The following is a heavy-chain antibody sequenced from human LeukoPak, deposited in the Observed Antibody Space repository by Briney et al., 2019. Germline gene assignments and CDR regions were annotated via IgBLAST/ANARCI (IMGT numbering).Heavy chain of an antibody. D-gene: IGHD6-19*01. CDR2: IYYSGST. CDR3: ARESSSGWYSFDY. CDR1: GGSISSYY. J-gene: IGHJ4*02. V-gene: IGHV4-59*12. Sequence: SETLSLTCTVSGGSISSYYWSWIRQPPGKGLEWIGYIYYSGSTNYNPSLKGRVTISGDTSKNQFSLKLSSVTAADTAVYYCARESSSGWYSFDYWGQGTLVTVSS.